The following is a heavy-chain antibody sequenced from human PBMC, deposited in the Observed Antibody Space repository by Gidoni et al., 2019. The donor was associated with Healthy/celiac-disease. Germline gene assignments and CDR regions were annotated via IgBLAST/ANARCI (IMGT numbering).Heavy chain of an antibody. J-gene: IGHJ6*02. Sequence: QVQLVQSGAEVKKPGASVKVSCKASGYTFTIFGISWVRQAPGQGLEWMGWSSAYNGNTNYVQKLQDRVTMTTDTSTSTAYMELRSLRSDDTAVYFCARDRGVGASHAPSGMDVWGQGTTVTVSS. CDR3: ARDRGVGASHAPSGMDV. CDR1: GYTFTIFG. CDR2: SSAYNGNT. D-gene: IGHD1-26*01. V-gene: IGHV1-18*01.